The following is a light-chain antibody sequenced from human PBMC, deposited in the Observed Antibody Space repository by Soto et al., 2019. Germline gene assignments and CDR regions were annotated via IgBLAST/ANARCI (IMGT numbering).Light chain of an antibody. CDR1: QSLICSSNDKSY. CDR2: WAS. V-gene: IGKV4-1*01. Sequence: DIAMTQSPDSLAVSLGERATVNCKSSQSLICSSNDKSYLAWYQHKPGQPPKLLIYWASTRESGVPDRFSGSGSGTDFTLTIASLQAEDVAVYYCQQYCSTPRAFGQGTKVEIK. CDR3: QQYCSTPRA. J-gene: IGKJ1*01.